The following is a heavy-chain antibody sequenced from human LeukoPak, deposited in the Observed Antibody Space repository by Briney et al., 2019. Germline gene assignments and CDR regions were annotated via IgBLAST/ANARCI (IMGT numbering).Heavy chain of an antibody. CDR1: GFTFSSSA. CDR2: ISGSGSGGST. D-gene: IGHD3-10*02. J-gene: IGHJ6*04. CDR3: AELGITMIGGV. Sequence: GGSLRLSCAASGFTFSSSAMSWVRKAPGQGLELVSNISGSGSGGSTYYADSVKGRFTISRDNSKNTLYLQMNSLRAEDTAVYYCAELGITMIGGVWGKGTTVTISS. V-gene: IGHV3-23*01.